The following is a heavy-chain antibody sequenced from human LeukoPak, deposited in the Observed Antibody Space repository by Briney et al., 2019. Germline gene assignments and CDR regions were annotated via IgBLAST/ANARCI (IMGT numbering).Heavy chain of an antibody. J-gene: IGHJ4*02. D-gene: IGHD6-13*01. V-gene: IGHV1-69*02. CDR1: GGTFSSYT. CDR2: IIPILGIA. Sequence: GASVKVSCKASGGTFSSYTISWVRQAPGQGLEWMGRIIPILGIANYAQKFQGRVTITPDKSTSTAYMELSSLRSEDTAVYYCASDRGWIAAAGTFFDYWGQGTLVTVSS. CDR3: ASDRGWIAAAGTFFDY.